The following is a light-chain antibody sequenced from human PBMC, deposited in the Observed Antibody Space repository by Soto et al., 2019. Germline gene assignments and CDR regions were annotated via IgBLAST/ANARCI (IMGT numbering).Light chain of an antibody. V-gene: IGKV4-1*01. Sequence: DILLTQSPYALAVSLGERATINCKSSQSVLYSSNNKNYLAWYQQKPGQPPKLLIYWASTRESGVPDRFSGSGSGTHFTLTISSLQTEDGAVYYCQQYFFSPATFGGGTKVDI. J-gene: IGKJ4*01. CDR1: QSVLYSSNNKNY. CDR2: WAS. CDR3: QQYFFSPAT.